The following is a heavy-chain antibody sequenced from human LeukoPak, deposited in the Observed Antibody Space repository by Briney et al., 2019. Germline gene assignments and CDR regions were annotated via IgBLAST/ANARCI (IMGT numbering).Heavy chain of an antibody. V-gene: IGHV4-59*08. D-gene: IGHD4-17*01. CDR1: GGSISSYY. CDR3: ANSIDFDYGDYYFDY. Sequence: SETLSLTCTVSGGSISSYYWTWIRQPPGKGLEWIGYNSDSGNTNYNPSLKSRVTISVDTSKNQFSLKLSSVTAADTAVYYCANSIDFDYGDYYFDYWGQGALVTISS. J-gene: IGHJ4*02. CDR2: NSDSGNT.